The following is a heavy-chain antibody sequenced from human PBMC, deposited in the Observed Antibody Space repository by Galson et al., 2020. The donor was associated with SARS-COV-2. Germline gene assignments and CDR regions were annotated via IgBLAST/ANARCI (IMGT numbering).Heavy chain of an antibody. D-gene: IGHD6-19*01. CDR3: AKDSEKYSSGWTDY. Sequence: GGSLRLSCAASGFTFDDYAMHWVRQAPGKGLEWVSGISWNSGSIGYADSVKGRFTISRDNAKNSLYLQMNSLRAEDTALYYCAKDSEKYSSGWTDYWGQGTLVTVSS. V-gene: IGHV3-9*01. J-gene: IGHJ4*02. CDR2: ISWNSGSI. CDR1: GFTFDDYA.